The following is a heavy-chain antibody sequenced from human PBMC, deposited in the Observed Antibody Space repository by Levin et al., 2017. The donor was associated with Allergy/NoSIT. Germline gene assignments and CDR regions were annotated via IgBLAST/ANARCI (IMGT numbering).Heavy chain of an antibody. Sequence: PGESLKISCAASGFTFSSYGMHWVRQAPGKGLEWVAVIWYDGSNKYYADSVKGRFAISRDNSKNTLYLQMNSLRAEDTAVYYCARDGDLGYCSGGSCYSSSHLDYWGQGTLVTVSS. J-gene: IGHJ4*02. CDR3: ARDGDLGYCSGGSCYSSSHLDY. CDR2: IWYDGSNK. V-gene: IGHV3-33*01. D-gene: IGHD2-15*01. CDR1: GFTFSSYG.